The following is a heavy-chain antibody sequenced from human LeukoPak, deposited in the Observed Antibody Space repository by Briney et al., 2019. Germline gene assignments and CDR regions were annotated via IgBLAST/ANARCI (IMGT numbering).Heavy chain of an antibody. D-gene: IGHD3-10*01. J-gene: IGHJ4*02. CDR2: ISSSSSNI. V-gene: IGHV3-21*01. CDR1: GFTFSSYT. CDR3: ARDAHYGSGSYYDY. Sequence: GGSLRLSCAASGFTFSSYTMNWVRQAPGKGLEWVSFISSSSSNIYSADSVKGRFTISRDNAKNSLYLQMNSLRAEDTAVYYCARDAHYGSGSYYDYWGQGTLVTVSS.